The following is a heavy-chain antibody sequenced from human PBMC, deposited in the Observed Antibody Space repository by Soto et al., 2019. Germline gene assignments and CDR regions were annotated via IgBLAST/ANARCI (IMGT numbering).Heavy chain of an antibody. J-gene: IGHJ4*02. D-gene: IGHD6-13*01. CDR3: ARDRSAAGKGPGVY. Sequence: QVQLVESGGGVVQPGRSLRLSCAASGFTFSSYAMHWVRQAPGKGLEWVAVISYDGSKKYYADSVKGRFTISRDNSKNTLYLQMNSLRAEDTAVYYCARDRSAAGKGPGVYWGQGTLVTVSS. CDR1: GFTFSSYA. CDR2: ISYDGSKK. V-gene: IGHV3-30-3*01.